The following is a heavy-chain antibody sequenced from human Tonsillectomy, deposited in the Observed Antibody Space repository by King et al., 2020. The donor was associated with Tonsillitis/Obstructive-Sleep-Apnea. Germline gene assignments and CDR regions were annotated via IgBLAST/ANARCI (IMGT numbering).Heavy chain of an antibody. V-gene: IGHV1-18*01. CDR2: ISPYNGNT. CDR1: GYTFSSHG. CDR3: ARDRNAHYNFGSGNPYYGMDV. J-gene: IGHJ6*02. D-gene: IGHD3-3*01. Sequence: QLVQSGAEVKKPGASVKVSCKASGYTFSSHGFSWVRQAPGQGLEWMGWISPYNGNTNYAQKLQGRVTMTTDTSTSTAYMELRSLRSDDTAVYYCARDRNAHYNFGSGNPYYGMDVWGQGTTVTVSS.